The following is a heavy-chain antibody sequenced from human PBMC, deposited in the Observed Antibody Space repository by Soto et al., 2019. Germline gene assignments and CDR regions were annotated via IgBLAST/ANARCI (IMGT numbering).Heavy chain of an antibody. D-gene: IGHD4-17*01. CDR3: ASDLRDYGHYQKSGWFDP. Sequence: QVQLVQSGAEVKKPGSSVKVSCKASGGTFSSYTISWVRQAPGQGLEWMGRIIPILGIANYAQKFQGRVTITADKSASTGCMELSSLRSEDTAVYYCASDLRDYGHYQKSGWFDPWGQGTLVTVSS. CDR1: GGTFSSYT. CDR2: IIPILGIA. V-gene: IGHV1-69*02. J-gene: IGHJ5*02.